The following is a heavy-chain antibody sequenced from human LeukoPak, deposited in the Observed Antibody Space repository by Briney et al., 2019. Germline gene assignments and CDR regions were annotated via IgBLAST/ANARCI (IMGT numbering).Heavy chain of an antibody. CDR3: ARGLRRYYGSGSYYIDI. Sequence: VKVSCKASGGTFSNYAFNWVRQAPGQGLEWMGGIIPIFGSANYAQKFQGRVTITADESTSTAYMELSSLRSEDTAVYYCARGLRRYYGSGSYYIDIWGQGTMVTVSS. D-gene: IGHD3-10*01. CDR1: GGTFSNYA. J-gene: IGHJ3*02. CDR2: IIPIFGSA. V-gene: IGHV1-69*01.